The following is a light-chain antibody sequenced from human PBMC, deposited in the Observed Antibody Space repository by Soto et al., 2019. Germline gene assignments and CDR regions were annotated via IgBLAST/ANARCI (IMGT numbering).Light chain of an antibody. V-gene: IGKV3-15*01. CDR1: QSVYSN. Sequence: EIVMTQSPATLSVSPGERATLSCRASQSVYSNLAWYQQKPGQAPRLLIYGASTRATGIPARFSGSGAGTAFTLTISSLESEDSAVYYCQQYNNWPPVTFGGGTKVEIK. CDR3: QQYNNWPPVT. J-gene: IGKJ4*01. CDR2: GAS.